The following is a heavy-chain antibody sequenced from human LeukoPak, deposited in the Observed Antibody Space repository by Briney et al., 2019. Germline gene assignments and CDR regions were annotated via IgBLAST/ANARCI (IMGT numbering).Heavy chain of an antibody. CDR1: GGSFSGYY. CDR2: INHSGST. CDR3: ATGSSIYYYYYYMDV. D-gene: IGHD2/OR15-2a*01. Sequence: SETLSLTCAVYGGSFSGYYWSWIRQPPGKGLEWIGEINHSGSTNYNPSLKSRVTISVDTSKNQFSLKLSSVTAADTAVYYCATGSSIYYYYYYMDVWGKGTTVTVSS. V-gene: IGHV4-34*01. J-gene: IGHJ6*03.